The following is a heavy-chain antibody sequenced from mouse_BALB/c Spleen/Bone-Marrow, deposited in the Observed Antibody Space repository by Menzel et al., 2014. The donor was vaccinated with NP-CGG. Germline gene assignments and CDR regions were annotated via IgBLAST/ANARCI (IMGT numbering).Heavy chain of an antibody. V-gene: IGHV1S81*02. J-gene: IGHJ4*01. Sequence: QVQLQQSGDELVKPGASVKLSCMASGFTFTSYWIHWVKQRPGQGPEWIGEINPSNGRTNYNEKFKSKATLTEDKSSSTAYMQLSSLTSEDSAVYFCARDGSFAAMDYWGQGTSLTVSS. CDR1: GFTFTSYW. CDR3: ARDGSFAAMDY. D-gene: IGHD1-1*02. CDR2: INPSNGRT.